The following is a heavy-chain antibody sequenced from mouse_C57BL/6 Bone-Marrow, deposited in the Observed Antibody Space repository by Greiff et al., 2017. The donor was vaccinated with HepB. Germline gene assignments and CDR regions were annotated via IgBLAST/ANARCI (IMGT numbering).Heavy chain of an antibody. J-gene: IGHJ2*01. CDR3: AREGRLTGDFDY. V-gene: IGHV1-82*01. CDR1: GYAFSSSW. Sequence: VQGVESGPELVKPGASVKISCKASGYAFSSSWMNWVKQRPGKGLEWIGRIYPGDGDTNYNGKFKGKATLTADKSSSTAYMQLSSLTSEDSAVYFCAREGRLTGDFDYWGQGTTLTVSS. CDR2: IYPGDGDT. D-gene: IGHD4-1*01.